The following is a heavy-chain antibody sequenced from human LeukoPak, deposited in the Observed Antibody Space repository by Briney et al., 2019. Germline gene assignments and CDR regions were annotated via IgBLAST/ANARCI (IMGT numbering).Heavy chain of an antibody. CDR3: ARDQMGGDPDDYYYYYMDV. V-gene: IGHV3-49*03. J-gene: IGHJ6*03. CDR1: GFIFGDYA. D-gene: IGHD4-17*01. Sequence: GGSLRLSCTTSGFIFGDYAMSWFRQAPGKGLEWVGFIRSKTYGGAIEYAASVKGRFTISRDDSKSIAYLQMNSLKTEDTAVYYCARDQMGGDPDDYYYYYMDVWGKGTTVIVSS. CDR2: IRSKTYGGAI.